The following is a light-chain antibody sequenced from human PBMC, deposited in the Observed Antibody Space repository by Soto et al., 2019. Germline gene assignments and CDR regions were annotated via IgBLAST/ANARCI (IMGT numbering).Light chain of an antibody. J-gene: IGKJ5*01. V-gene: IGKV4-1*01. CDR3: QQYNEWPPFT. CDR1: QSLLYTSNNKTY. Sequence: DIVMTQSPESLAVSLGERATIDCKSSQSLLYTSNNKTYLAWYQQKAGQPPKLLIYWASTRATGIPDRFSGSVSGTEFTLTISSLQSEDFAVYYCQQYNEWPPFTFGQGTRLEIK. CDR2: WAS.